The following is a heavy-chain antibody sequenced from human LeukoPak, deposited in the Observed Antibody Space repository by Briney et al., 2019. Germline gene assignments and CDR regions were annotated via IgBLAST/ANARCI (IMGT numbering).Heavy chain of an antibody. CDR2: INHSGST. CDR3: ARAFAENIVVVPAAPYPYYFDY. J-gene: IGHJ4*02. V-gene: IGHV4-34*01. CDR1: GGSFSGYY. D-gene: IGHD2-2*01. Sequence: SETLSLTRAVYGGSFSGYYWSWIRQPPGKGLEWIGEINHSGSTNYNPSLKSRVTISVDTSKNQFSLKLSSVTAADTAVYYCARAFAENIVVVPAAPYPYYFDYWGQGTLVTVSS.